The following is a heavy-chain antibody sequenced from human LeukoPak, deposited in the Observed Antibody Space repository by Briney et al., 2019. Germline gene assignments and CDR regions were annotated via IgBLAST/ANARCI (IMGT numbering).Heavy chain of an antibody. CDR1: GYSFTSYW. J-gene: IGHJ6*03. D-gene: IGHD3-3*01. V-gene: IGHV5-51*01. CDR2: IYPGDSDT. CDR3: ARLMYDFWSGYSPLPHYMDV. Sequence: GESLKISCKGSGYSFTSYWIGWVRQMPGKGLEWMGIIYPGDSDTRYSPSFQGQVTISADKSISTAYLQWSSLKASDTAMYYCARLMYDFWSGYSPLPHYMDVWGKVTTVTVS.